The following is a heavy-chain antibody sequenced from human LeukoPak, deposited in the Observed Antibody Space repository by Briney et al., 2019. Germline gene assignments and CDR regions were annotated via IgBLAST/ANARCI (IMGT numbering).Heavy chain of an antibody. D-gene: IGHD1-1*01. Sequence: GGYLRLSCAASGFTFSSHWMSWVRQAPGKGLEWVANIKQDGSEKYYVDSVKGRFTISRDNAKNSLYLQMNSLRAEDTAVYYCARDFSLTRLERPFDYWGQGTLVTVSS. J-gene: IGHJ4*02. CDR2: IKQDGSEK. CDR1: GFTFSSHW. V-gene: IGHV3-7*01. CDR3: ARDFSLTRLERPFDY.